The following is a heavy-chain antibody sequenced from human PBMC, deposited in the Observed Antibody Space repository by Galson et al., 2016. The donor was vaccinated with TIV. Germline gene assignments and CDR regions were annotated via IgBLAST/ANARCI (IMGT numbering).Heavy chain of an antibody. CDR1: GFTFSSYS. CDR3: ARVMTTVTDDDAFDI. J-gene: IGHJ3*02. D-gene: IGHD4-17*01. V-gene: IGHV3-21*01. Sequence: SLRLSCAASGFTFSSYSMNWVRQAPGKGLEWASSISSSSSYIYYADSVKGRFTISRDNAKNSLYLQMNSLRAEDTAVYYCARVMTTVTDDDAFDIWGQGTMVTVSS. CDR2: ISSSSSYI.